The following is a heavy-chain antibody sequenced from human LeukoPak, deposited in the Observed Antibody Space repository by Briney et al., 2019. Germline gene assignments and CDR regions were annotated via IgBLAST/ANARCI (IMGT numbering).Heavy chain of an antibody. Sequence: GGSLRLSCAASGFTFSTYAMSWVRQAAGKGLEWVSGISGSGGSTYYADSAKGRFTISRDNSKNTMYLQMNSLRPEDRSGYYCAKDRDHSGDNPEGCDYWGQGTLVTVSS. CDR3: AKDRDHSGDNPEGCDY. V-gene: IGHV3-23*01. J-gene: IGHJ4*02. CDR2: ISGSGGST. D-gene: IGHD2-15*01. CDR1: GFTFSTYA.